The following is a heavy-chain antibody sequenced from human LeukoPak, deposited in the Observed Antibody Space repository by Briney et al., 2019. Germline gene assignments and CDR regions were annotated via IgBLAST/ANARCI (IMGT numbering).Heavy chain of an antibody. Sequence: PSETLSLTCAVYGESFTTFYWGWIRQTPGKGLEWIGEINHTGSTNYNPSLKSRVTISVDTSKNQFSLKLSSVTAADTAVYYCARRKTTVTFNYFDYWGQGTLVTVSS. D-gene: IGHD4-11*01. V-gene: IGHV4-34*01. CDR3: ARRKTTVTFNYFDY. CDR2: INHTGST. J-gene: IGHJ4*02. CDR1: GESFTTFY.